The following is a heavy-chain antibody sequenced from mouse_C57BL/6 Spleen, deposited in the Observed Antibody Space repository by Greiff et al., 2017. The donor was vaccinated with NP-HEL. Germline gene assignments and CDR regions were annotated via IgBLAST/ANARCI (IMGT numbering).Heavy chain of an antibody. D-gene: IGHD3-3*01. J-gene: IGHJ2*01. Sequence: DVKLVESGGGLVKPGGSLKLSCAASGFTFSDYGMHWVRQAPEKGLEWVAYISSGSSTIYYADTVKGRFTISRDNAKNTLFLQMTSLRSEDTAMYYCARLGTRRFDYWGQGTTLTVSS. V-gene: IGHV5-17*01. CDR1: GFTFSDYG. CDR3: ARLGTRRFDY. CDR2: ISSGSSTI.